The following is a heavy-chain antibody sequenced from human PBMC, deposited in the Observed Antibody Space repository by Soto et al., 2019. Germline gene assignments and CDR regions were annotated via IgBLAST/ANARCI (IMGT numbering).Heavy chain of an antibody. CDR2: IWYDGSNK. J-gene: IGHJ4*02. CDR1: GFTFSSYG. Sequence: GGSLRLSCAASGFTFSSYGMHWVRRAPGKGLEWVAVIWYDGSNKYYADSVKGRFTISRDNSKNTLYLQMNSLRAEDTAVYYCARDSGSSSLEYWGQGTLVTVSS. D-gene: IGHD6-6*01. V-gene: IGHV3-33*01. CDR3: ARDSGSSSLEY.